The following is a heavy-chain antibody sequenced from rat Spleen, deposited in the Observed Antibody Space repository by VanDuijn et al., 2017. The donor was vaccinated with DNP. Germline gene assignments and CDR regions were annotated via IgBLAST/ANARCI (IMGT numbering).Heavy chain of an antibody. D-gene: IGHD1-2*01. V-gene: IGHV3-3*01. J-gene: IGHJ2*01. Sequence: EVQLQESGPGLVKPSQSLSLTCSVTGYSITSSYRWNWIRKFPGNKLEWMGYINTAGSTNYNPSLRSRISITRDTSKNQFFLQVNSVTTEDTATYYCARDLAGYTLYWGQGV. CDR3: ARDLAGYTLY. CDR1: GYSITSSYR. CDR2: INTAGST.